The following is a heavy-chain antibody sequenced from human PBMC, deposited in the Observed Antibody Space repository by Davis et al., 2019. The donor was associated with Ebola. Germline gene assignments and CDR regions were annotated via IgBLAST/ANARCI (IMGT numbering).Heavy chain of an antibody. CDR2: MNPNSGNT. CDR1: GYTFTSYD. V-gene: IGHV1-8*01. J-gene: IGHJ3*02. Sequence: AASVKVSCKASGYTFTSYDINWVRQATGQGLEWMGWMNPNSGNTGYAQKFQGRVTMTRNTSISTAYMELSSLRSEDTAVYYCVRRSSGWFDAFDIWGQGTMVTVSS. D-gene: IGHD6-19*01. CDR3: VRRSSGWFDAFDI.